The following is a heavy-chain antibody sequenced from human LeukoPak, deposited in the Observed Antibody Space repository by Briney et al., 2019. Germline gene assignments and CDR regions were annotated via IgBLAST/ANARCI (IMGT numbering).Heavy chain of an antibody. CDR2: ISYDDTNK. V-gene: IGHV3-30*04. CDR3: VRGLRQSLTRHAFDI. Sequence: GGSLRLSCAASGFTFSNYAVHWVRQAPGKGLEWVAVISYDDTNKYYVDSVKGRFTISRDNSKNTLYLQMNSLRAEDTAVYYCVRGLRQSLTRHAFDIWGQGTMVTVSS. D-gene: IGHD6-19*01. J-gene: IGHJ3*02. CDR1: GFTFSNYA.